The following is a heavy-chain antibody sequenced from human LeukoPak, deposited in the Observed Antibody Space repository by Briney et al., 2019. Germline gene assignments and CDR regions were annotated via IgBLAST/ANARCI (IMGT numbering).Heavy chain of an antibody. CDR1: GFTVSSNY. J-gene: IGHJ4*02. CDR2: IYSGGST. Sequence: PGGSLRLACAASGFTVSSNYMSWVRQAPGKGLEWVSVIYSGGSTYYADSVKGRFTISRDNSKNTLYLQMNSLRAEDTAVYYCARDHSDDSSGYYLFWGQGTLVTVSS. D-gene: IGHD3-22*01. V-gene: IGHV3-66*01. CDR3: ARDHSDDSSGYYLF.